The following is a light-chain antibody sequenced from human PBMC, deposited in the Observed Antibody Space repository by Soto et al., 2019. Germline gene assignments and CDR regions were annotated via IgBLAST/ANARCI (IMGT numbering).Light chain of an antibody. Sequence: EIVMTQSPATLSVSPGERATLSCRASQDVASNVAWYQQRPGQSPRLLIYDASTRASGIPASFSASGSGTEFTLTITSLQYEDFAVYFCQQHYKWHLTLGGGTKVDIK. CDR2: DAS. CDR3: QQHYKWHLT. CDR1: QDVASN. J-gene: IGKJ4*01. V-gene: IGKV3D-15*01.